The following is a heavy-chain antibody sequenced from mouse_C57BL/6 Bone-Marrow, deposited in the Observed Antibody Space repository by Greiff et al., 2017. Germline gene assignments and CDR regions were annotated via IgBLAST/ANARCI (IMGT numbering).Heavy chain of an antibody. CDR3: ARGGWLLRFRFAY. D-gene: IGHD2-3*01. V-gene: IGHV1-64*01. J-gene: IGHJ3*01. CDR1: GYTFTSYW. Sequence: VQLQQPGAELVKPGASVKLSCKASGYTFTSYWMHWVKQRPGQGLEWIGMIHPNSGSTNYNEKFKSKATLTVDKSSSTAYMQLSSLTSEDSAVDYCARGGWLLRFRFAYWGQGTLVTVSA. CDR2: IHPNSGST.